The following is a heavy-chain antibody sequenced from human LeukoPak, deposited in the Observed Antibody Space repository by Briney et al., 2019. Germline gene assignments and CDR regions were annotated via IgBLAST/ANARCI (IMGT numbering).Heavy chain of an antibody. Sequence: ASVKVSCKASGYTFTGYYMHWVRQAPGQGLEWMGWINPNSGGTNYAQKFQGRVTMTRATSISTAYMELSRLRSDDTAVYYCARDLGYSYEVYFDYWGQGTLVTVSS. D-gene: IGHD5-18*01. V-gene: IGHV1-2*02. CDR1: GYTFTGYY. CDR2: INPNSGGT. CDR3: ARDLGYSYEVYFDY. J-gene: IGHJ4*02.